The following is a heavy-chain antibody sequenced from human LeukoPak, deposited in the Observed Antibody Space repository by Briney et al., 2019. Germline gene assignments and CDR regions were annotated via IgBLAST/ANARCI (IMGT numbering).Heavy chain of an antibody. V-gene: IGHV1-18*01. CDR1: GYTFTSYG. D-gene: IGHD3-22*01. CDR2: ISAYNGNT. J-gene: IGHJ3*02. Sequence: GASVKVSCKASGYTFTSYGISWVRQAPGQWLEWMGWISAYNGNTNYAQKLQGRVTMTTDTSTSTAYMELRSLRSDDTAVYYCARDLMYYDSSGLDAFDIWGQGTMVTVSS. CDR3: ARDLMYYDSSGLDAFDI.